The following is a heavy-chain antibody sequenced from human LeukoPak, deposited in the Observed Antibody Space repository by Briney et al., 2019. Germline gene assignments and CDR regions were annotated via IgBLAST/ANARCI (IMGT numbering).Heavy chain of an antibody. CDR3: TTFMSPLTVVTYYGMDV. Sequence: PGGSLRLSCAASGFTFNNAWMTWVRQAPGKGLEWVGRIKSKTDGGTTDYAAPVKGRFTISRDDSKNTLYLQMNSLKTEDTAVYYCTTFMSPLTVVTYYGMDVWGQGTTVTVSS. J-gene: IGHJ6*02. D-gene: IGHD4-23*01. CDR2: IKSKTDGGTT. CDR1: GFTFNNAW. V-gene: IGHV3-15*01.